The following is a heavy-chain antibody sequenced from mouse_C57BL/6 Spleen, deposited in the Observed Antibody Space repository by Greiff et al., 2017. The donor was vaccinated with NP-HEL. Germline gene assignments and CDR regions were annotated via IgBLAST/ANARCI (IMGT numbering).Heavy chain of an antibody. J-gene: IGHJ2*01. CDR3: ATIYYGNWGD. CDR1: GYAFSSSW. D-gene: IGHD2-1*01. Sequence: QVQLQQSGPELVKPGASVKISCKASGYAFSSSWMNWVKQRPGKGLEWIGRIYPGDGDTNYNGKFKGKATLTADKSSSTAYMQLSSLTSEDSAVYFCATIYYGNWGDWGQGTTLTVSS. CDR2: IYPGDGDT. V-gene: IGHV1-82*01.